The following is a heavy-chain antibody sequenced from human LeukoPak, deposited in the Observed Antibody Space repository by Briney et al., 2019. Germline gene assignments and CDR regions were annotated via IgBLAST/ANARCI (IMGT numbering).Heavy chain of an antibody. CDR1: GYTFTGYY. J-gene: IGHJ6*02. D-gene: IGHD6-19*01. V-gene: IGHV1-2*02. CDR3: AKDPGEYSSGYYYYYGMDV. CDR2: INPNSGGT. Sequence: ASVKVSCKASGYTFTGYYMHWVRQAPGQGLEWMGWINPNSGGTNYAQKLQGRVTMTTDTSTSTAYMELRSLRSDDTAVYYCAKDPGEYSSGYYYYYGMDVWGQGTTVTVSS.